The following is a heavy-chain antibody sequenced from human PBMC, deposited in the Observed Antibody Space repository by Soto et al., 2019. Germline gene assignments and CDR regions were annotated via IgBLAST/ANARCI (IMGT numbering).Heavy chain of an antibody. D-gene: IGHD3-16*01. Sequence: GGSLRLSCAASGFTFSTFDMTWVRQAPGKGLEWVSLIRGNDGTTHYADCVKGRFTISRDNSKNTFYLQMNSLRAEDAAVYLCVKGAWLDYWGQGNMVTSPQ. CDR1: GFTFSTFD. CDR2: IRGNDGTT. V-gene: IGHV3-23*01. J-gene: IGHJ4*02. CDR3: VKGAWLDY.